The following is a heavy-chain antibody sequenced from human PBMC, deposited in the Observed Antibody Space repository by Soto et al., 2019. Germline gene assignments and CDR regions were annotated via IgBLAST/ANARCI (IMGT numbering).Heavy chain of an antibody. V-gene: IGHV3-30-3*01. Sequence: QVQLVESGGGVVQPGRSLRLSCAASGFTFSSYAMHWVRQAPGKGLEWVAVISYDGSNKYYADSVKGRFTISRDNSKNTLYLQMNSLRAEDTGVYYCARNQSEGGYWGQGTLVTVSS. CDR3: ARNQSEGGY. J-gene: IGHJ4*02. CDR1: GFTFSSYA. CDR2: ISYDGSNK.